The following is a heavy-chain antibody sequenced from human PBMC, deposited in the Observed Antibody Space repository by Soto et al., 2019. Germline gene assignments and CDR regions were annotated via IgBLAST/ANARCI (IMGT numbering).Heavy chain of an antibody. V-gene: IGHV1-69*13. J-gene: IGHJ4*02. CDR3: ARDSTSWYFFDF. CDR2: IVPKFGTT. Sequence: SVKVSFKASGGTFSSYALSWVRQAPGQGLEWMGGIVPKFGTTTYAQKFQGRVTITADDSTSTAYMELSSLRPEDTAVYYCARDSTSWYFFDFWGLGTLVTVSS. CDR1: GGTFSSYA. D-gene: IGHD2-2*01.